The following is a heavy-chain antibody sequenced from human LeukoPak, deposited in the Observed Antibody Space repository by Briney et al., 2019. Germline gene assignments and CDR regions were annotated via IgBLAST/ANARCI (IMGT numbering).Heavy chain of an antibody. CDR2: IYYSGST. V-gene: IGHV4-59*01. CDR3: ASYTPDRPFDY. J-gene: IGHJ4*02. Sequence: SETLSLTCTVSGGSISSYYWSWIRQPPGKGLEWIEYIYYSGSTNYNPSLKSRVTISVDTSKNQFSLKLSSVTAADTAVYYCASYTPDRPFDYWGQGTLVTVSS. CDR1: GGSISSYY.